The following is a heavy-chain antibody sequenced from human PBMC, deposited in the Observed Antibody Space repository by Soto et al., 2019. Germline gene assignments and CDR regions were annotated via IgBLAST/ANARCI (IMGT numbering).Heavy chain of an antibody. Sequence: ASVKVSCKASGYTFTGYYMHWVRQAPGQGLEWMGWINPNSGGTNYAQKFQGRVTMTRDTSISTAYMELSRLRSDDTAVYYCARVGLPVRVYGMDVWGQGTTVTVSS. J-gene: IGHJ6*02. D-gene: IGHD1-26*01. CDR3: ARVGLPVRVYGMDV. CDR1: GYTFTGYY. CDR2: INPNSGGT. V-gene: IGHV1-2*02.